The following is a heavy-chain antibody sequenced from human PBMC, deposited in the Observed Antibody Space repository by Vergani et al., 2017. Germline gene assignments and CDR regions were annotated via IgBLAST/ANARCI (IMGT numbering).Heavy chain of an antibody. CDR1: GYTFTSYY. CDR2: INPSGGST. J-gene: IGHJ6*02. CDR3: AREIEGANCSSTSCNTFYYYYGMDV. D-gene: IGHD2-2*01. V-gene: IGHV1-46*01. Sequence: QVQLVQSGAEVKKPGASVKVSCKASGYTFTSYYMHWVRQAPGQGLEWMGIINPSGGSTSYAQKFQGRVTMTRDTSTSTVYMELSSLRSEDTAVYYCAREIEGANCSSTSCNTFYYYYGMDVWGQGTTVTVSS.